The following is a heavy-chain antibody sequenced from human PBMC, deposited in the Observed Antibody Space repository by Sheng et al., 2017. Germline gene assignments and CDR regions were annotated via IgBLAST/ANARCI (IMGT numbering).Heavy chain of an antibody. Sequence: QVQLQQWGAGLLKPSETLSLTCAVYGGSFSGYYWSWIRQPPGKGLEWIGEINHSGSTNYNPSLKSRVTISVDTSKNQFSLKLSSVTAADTAVYYCARGNEQQLSPHFDYWGQGTLVTVSS. CDR1: GGSFSGYY. CDR3: ARGNEQQLSPHFDY. D-gene: IGHD6-13*01. CDR2: INHSGST. V-gene: IGHV4-34*01. J-gene: IGHJ4*02.